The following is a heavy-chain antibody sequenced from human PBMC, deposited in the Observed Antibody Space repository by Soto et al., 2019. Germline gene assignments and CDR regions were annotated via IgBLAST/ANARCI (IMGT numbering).Heavy chain of an antibody. Sequence: QVQRVESGGGVVQPGRSLRLSCAASGFTFSSYGMHWVRQAPGKGLEWVAVKYYADSVKGRFTISRDNSKNTPYLQMNCLRAEDTAVYYCARGSSNLVDLDYWGQGTLVTVSS. CDR1: GFTFSSYG. CDR2: K. CDR3: ARGSSNLVDLDY. D-gene: IGHD6-13*01. V-gene: IGHV3-33*01. J-gene: IGHJ4*02.